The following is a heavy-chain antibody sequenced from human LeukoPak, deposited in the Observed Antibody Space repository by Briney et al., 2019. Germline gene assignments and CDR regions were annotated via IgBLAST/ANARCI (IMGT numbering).Heavy chain of an antibody. D-gene: IGHD4-17*01. Sequence: GGSLRLSCAAPGFTFNNYAVIWVRQAPGKGLEWVSAISGSGGSTYYADSVKGRSTISRDNSKNTLFLQMNSLRAEDTAVYYCAKDHSVTPYYFDYWGQGTLVTVSS. V-gene: IGHV3-23*01. CDR1: GFTFNNYA. CDR2: ISGSGGST. CDR3: AKDHSVTPYYFDY. J-gene: IGHJ4*02.